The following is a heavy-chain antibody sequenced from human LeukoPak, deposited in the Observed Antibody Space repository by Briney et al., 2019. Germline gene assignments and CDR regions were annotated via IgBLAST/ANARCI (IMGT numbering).Heavy chain of an antibody. CDR2: IKEHGSEK. J-gene: IGHJ4*02. V-gene: IGHV3-7*01. D-gene: IGHD2-15*01. Sequence: GGSLRLSCAASGFTFSSYWMSWVRQAPGKGLEWVAIIKEHGSEKYYADSVKGRFTISRDNAENSLYLQMSSLRADDTAVYYCVIDLGDYNDFWGQGTLVSVSS. CDR3: VIDLGDYNDF. CDR1: GFTFSSYW.